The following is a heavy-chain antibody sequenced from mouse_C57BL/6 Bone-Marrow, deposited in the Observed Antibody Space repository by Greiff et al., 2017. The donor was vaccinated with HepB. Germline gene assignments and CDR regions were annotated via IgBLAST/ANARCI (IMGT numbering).Heavy chain of an antibody. CDR2: FYPGSGSI. CDR1: GYTFTEYT. Sequence: VQRVESGAELVKPGASVKLSCKASGYTFTEYTIHWVKQRSGQGLEWIGWFYPGSGSIKYNEKFKDKATLTADKSSSTVYMELSRLTSEDSAVYFCARHEALDSSGYYFDYWGQGTTLTVSS. J-gene: IGHJ2*01. D-gene: IGHD3-2*02. V-gene: IGHV1-62-2*01. CDR3: ARHEALDSSGYYFDY.